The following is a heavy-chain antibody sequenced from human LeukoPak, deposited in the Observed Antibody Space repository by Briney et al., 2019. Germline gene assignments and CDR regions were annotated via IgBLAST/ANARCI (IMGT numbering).Heavy chain of an antibody. Sequence: GGSLRLSCAASGFTFSNAWMSWVRQAPGKGLEWVANIKQDGSEKYYVDSVKGRFTISRDNAKNSLYLQMNSLRAEDTALYYCARDDYGSGSHPWGQGTLVTVSS. CDR3: ARDDYGSGSHP. J-gene: IGHJ5*02. D-gene: IGHD3-10*01. CDR2: IKQDGSEK. CDR1: GFTFSNAW. V-gene: IGHV3-7*04.